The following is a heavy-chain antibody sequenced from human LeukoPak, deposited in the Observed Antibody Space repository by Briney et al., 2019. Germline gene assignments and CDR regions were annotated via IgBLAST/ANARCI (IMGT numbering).Heavy chain of an antibody. Sequence: PGGSLRLSCAASGFTFSSYAMSWVRQAPGKGLEWVSAISGSGGSTYYADSVKGRFTISRDNSKNTLYLQMNSLRAEDTAVYYFATEGEQQLAFDYWGQGTLVTVSS. D-gene: IGHD6-13*01. J-gene: IGHJ4*02. CDR2: ISGSGGST. V-gene: IGHV3-23*01. CDR3: ATEGEQQLAFDY. CDR1: GFTFSSYA.